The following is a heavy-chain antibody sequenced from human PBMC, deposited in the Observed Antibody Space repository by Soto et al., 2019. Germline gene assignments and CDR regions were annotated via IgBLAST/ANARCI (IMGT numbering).Heavy chain of an antibody. V-gene: IGHV3-30-3*01. CDR1: GFTFSSYA. CDR2: ISYDGSNK. CDR3: ARDLRPNSYGEREFSY. D-gene: IGHD5-18*01. Sequence: GGSLRLSCAASGFTFSSYAMHWVRQAPGKGLEWVAVISYDGSNKYYADSVKGRFTISRDNSKNTLYLQMNSLRAEDTAVYYCARDLRPNSYGEREFSYWGQGTLVTVS. J-gene: IGHJ4*02.